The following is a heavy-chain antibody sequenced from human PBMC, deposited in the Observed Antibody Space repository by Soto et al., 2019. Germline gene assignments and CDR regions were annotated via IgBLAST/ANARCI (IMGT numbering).Heavy chain of an antibody. D-gene: IGHD5-18*01. J-gene: IGHJ4*02. CDR2: IYYSGST. Sequence: ASETLSLTCAVYGVSFSRGDYYWSWIRPPPGKGLEWIGYIYYSGSTYYNPSLKSRVTISVDTSKNQFSLKLSSVTAADTAVYYCARGTLTWIQLWSAFDYWGQGTLVTVSS. CDR1: GVSFSRGDYY. CDR3: ARGTLTWIQLWSAFDY. V-gene: IGHV4-30-4*01.